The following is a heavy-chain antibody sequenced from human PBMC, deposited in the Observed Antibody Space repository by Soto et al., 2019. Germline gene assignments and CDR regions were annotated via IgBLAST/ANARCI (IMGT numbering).Heavy chain of an antibody. J-gene: IGHJ4*02. V-gene: IGHV5-51*01. CDR1: GYSFTSYW. CDR2: IYPGDSDT. CDR3: ARPSNLWFGELLSAGYFDY. D-gene: IGHD3-10*01. Sequence: GESLKISCKGSGYSFTSYWIGWVRQMPGKGLEWMGIIYPGDSDTRYSPSFQGQVTISAHKSIGTAYLHWSSLKASDTAMYYCARPSNLWFGELLSAGYFDYWGQGTLVTVSS.